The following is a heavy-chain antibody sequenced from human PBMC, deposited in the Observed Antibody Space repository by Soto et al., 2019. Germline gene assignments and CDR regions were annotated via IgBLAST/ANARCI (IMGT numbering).Heavy chain of an antibody. CDR1: GFTFSTYT. V-gene: IGHV3-48*01. CDR3: ARDLSGTGCGEYY. Sequence: EVQLVESGGGLVEPGGSLRLSCAASGFTFSTYTMNWVRQTPGKGLQWVSYISTGGNTKRYSDSVKGRFTISRDNAKNSLYLQMNSLRADDTAIYYCARDLSGTGCGEYYWGQGTLVTVSS. J-gene: IGHJ4*02. D-gene: IGHD3-10*01. CDR2: ISTGGNTK.